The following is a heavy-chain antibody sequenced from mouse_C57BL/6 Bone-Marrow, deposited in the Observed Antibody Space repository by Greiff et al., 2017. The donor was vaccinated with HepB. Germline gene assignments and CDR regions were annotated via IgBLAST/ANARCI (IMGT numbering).Heavy chain of an antibody. Sequence: EVKLMESGGGLVKPGGSLKLSCAASGFTFSSYAMSWVRQTPEKRLEWVATISDGGSYTYYPDNVKGRFTISTDNAKNNLYLQMSHLKSEDTAMYYCAKEGSTTVVDYWGQGTTLTVSS. D-gene: IGHD1-1*01. CDR2: ISDGGSYT. CDR3: AKEGSTTVVDY. CDR1: GFTFSSYA. J-gene: IGHJ2*01. V-gene: IGHV5-4*01.